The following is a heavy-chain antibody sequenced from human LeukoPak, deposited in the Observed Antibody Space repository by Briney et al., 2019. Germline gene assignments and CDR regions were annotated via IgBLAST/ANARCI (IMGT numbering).Heavy chain of an antibody. CDR2: INPNSGGT. Sequence: ASVKVSCKASGYTFTGYYMHWVRQAPGQGLEWMGWINPNSGGTNYAQKFQGRVTMTRDTSISTAYMELSRLRSDDTAVYYCASELGVVQAAFDYWGQGTLVTVSS. CDR3: ASELGVVQAAFDY. CDR1: GYTFTGYY. D-gene: IGHD2-2*01. V-gene: IGHV1-2*02. J-gene: IGHJ4*02.